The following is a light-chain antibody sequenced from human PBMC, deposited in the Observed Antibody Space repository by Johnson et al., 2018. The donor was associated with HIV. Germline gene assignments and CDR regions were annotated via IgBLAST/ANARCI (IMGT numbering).Light chain of an antibody. V-gene: IGLV1-51*01. CDR1: SSNIGNNY. J-gene: IGLJ1*01. CDR3: GTWDSSLSSYV. CDR2: DNN. Sequence: VLPQPPSVSAAPGQKVTISCSGSSSNIGNNYVSWYQQLPGTAPKLLIYDNNKRPSGIPDRFSGSKSGTSATLGITGLQTGDEADYYCGTWDSSLSSYVFGTGTKVTVL.